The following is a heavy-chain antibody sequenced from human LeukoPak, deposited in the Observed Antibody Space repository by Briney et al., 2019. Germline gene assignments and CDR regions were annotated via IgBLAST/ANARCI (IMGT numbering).Heavy chain of an antibody. CDR1: GFTFVDHY. CDR2: ISSSDNNI. J-gene: IGHJ5*02. V-gene: IGHV3-11*01. D-gene: IGHD1-7*01. Sequence: GGSLRLSCAASGFTFVDHYMSWIRQAPGKGLEWISYISSSDNNIYYADSVRGRFTVSRDNSKNLLYLQMNRLRAEDTAIYYCGRDNIRGDWIYGRRRRGAWFDPWGQGTLVTVSS. CDR3: GRDNIRGDWIYGRRRRGAWFDP.